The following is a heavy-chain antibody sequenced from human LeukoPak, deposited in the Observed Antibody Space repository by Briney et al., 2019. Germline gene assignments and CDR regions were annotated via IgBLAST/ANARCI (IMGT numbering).Heavy chain of an antibody. CDR2: INANAINT. Sequence: GGSLRLPCEASGFAFSFSAMTWVRQAPGTGLEWVSNINANAINTYYADSVKGRFTISRDNSKSTLYLQLNSLRAEDTAVYYCARPISGGLAVTADWFDSWGQGTLVIVS. CDR1: GFAFSFSA. J-gene: IGHJ5*01. CDR3: ARPISGGLAVTADWFDS. D-gene: IGHD6-19*01. V-gene: IGHV3-23*01.